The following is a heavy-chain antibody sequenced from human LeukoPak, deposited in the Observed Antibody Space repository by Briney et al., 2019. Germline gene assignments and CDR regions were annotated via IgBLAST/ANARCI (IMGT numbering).Heavy chain of an antibody. Sequence: GGSLRLSCSASGFTVSNNYMTWVRQAPGKGLEWVSVMYSGTTAYYAGSVKGRFTISRDNSKNTLYLQMNSLRPDDTAVYYCALLGQGLDRGVQNAFDIWGHGTMVIVSS. CDR3: ALLGQGLDRGVQNAFDI. D-gene: IGHD3-3*01. J-gene: IGHJ3*02. V-gene: IGHV3-53*01. CDR1: GFTVSNNY. CDR2: MYSGTTA.